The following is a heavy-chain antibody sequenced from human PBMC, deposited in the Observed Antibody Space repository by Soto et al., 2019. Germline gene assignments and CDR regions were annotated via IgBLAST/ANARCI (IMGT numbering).Heavy chain of an antibody. CDR2: IYPGDSDT. CDR1: GYSFSSNW. V-gene: IGHV5-51*01. D-gene: IGHD6-6*01. CDR3: ARRGPRGDAARVYYFDY. Sequence: GESLKISCKASGYSFSSNWIGWVRQMPGKGLEWMGIIYPGDSDTGYSPSFQGQVTISVDKSISTAYLQWNSLKASDTAIYYCARRGPRGDAARVYYFDYWGQGALVTVSS. J-gene: IGHJ4*02.